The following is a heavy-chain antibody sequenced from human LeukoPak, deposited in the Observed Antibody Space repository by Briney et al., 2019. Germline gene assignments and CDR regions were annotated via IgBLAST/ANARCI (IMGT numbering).Heavy chain of an antibody. D-gene: IGHD1-26*01. CDR2: ISSSSSTI. J-gene: IGHJ4*02. V-gene: IGHV3-48*01. CDR1: GFTFSSYS. CDR3: AKIRAFSGNFFVDY. Sequence: GGSLRLSCAASGFTFSSYSMNWVRQAPGKGLEWVSYISSSSSTIYYADSVKGRFTISRDNSKNTLFLQMNSLRAEDTAVYYCAKIRAFSGNFFVDYWGQGALVTVSS.